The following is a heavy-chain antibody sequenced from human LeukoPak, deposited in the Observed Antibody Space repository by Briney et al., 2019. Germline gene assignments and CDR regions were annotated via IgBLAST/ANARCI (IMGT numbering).Heavy chain of an antibody. D-gene: IGHD3-22*01. Sequence: GGSLRLSCAASGFTFSSYAMSWVRQAPGKGLEWVSAISGSGGSTYYADSVKGRFTISRDNSKNTLYLQMSSLRAEDTAVYYCAKAATMIVVVIMDYWGQGTLVTVSS. V-gene: IGHV3-23*01. CDR1: GFTFSSYA. CDR2: ISGSGGST. J-gene: IGHJ4*02. CDR3: AKAATMIVVVIMDY.